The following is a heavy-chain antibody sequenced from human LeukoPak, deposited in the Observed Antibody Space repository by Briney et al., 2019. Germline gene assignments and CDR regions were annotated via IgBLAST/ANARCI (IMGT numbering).Heavy chain of an antibody. CDR2: INPNSGGT. Sequence: ASVKLSCKAYAYTFTGYYVHWVRQAPGQGLEWMGWINPNSGGTNYAQKFQGRVTMTRDTSISTAYMELSRLRSDDTAVYYCARGYCSGGSCYWFDPWGQGTLVTVSS. CDR3: ARGYCSGGSCYWFDP. CDR1: AYTFTGYY. J-gene: IGHJ5*02. D-gene: IGHD2-15*01. V-gene: IGHV1-2*02.